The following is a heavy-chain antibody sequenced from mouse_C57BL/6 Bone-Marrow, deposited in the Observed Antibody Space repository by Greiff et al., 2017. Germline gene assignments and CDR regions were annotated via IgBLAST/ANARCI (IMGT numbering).Heavy chain of an antibody. D-gene: IGHD2-4*01. Sequence: EVQLQQSGAELVRPGASVKLSCTASGFNIKDDYMHWVKQRPEQGLEWIGWIDPENGDTEYASKFQGKATITADPSSNTAYLQLSSLTSEDTAVYYCTSLIYYDYGLFAYWGQGTLVTVSA. CDR3: TSLIYYDYGLFAY. V-gene: IGHV14-4*01. CDR2: IDPENGDT. CDR1: GFNIKDDY. J-gene: IGHJ3*01.